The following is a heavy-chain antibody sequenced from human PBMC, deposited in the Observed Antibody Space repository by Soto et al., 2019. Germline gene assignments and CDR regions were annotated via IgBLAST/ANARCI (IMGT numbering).Heavy chain of an antibody. CDR3: ARGGMVRGFINGAFDY. Sequence: QVQLQQWGAGLLKPSETLSLTCAVYGGSFSGYYWSWIRQPPGKGLEWIGEINHSGSTNYNPSLKSRVTISVDTSKNQFSLKLTSVTAADTAVYYCARGGMVRGFINGAFDYWGQGTLVTVSS. D-gene: IGHD3-10*01. J-gene: IGHJ4*02. CDR2: INHSGST. V-gene: IGHV4-34*01. CDR1: GGSFSGYY.